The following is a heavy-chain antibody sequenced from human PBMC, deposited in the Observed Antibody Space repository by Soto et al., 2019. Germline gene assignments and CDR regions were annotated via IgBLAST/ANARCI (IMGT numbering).Heavy chain of an antibody. Sequence: PGGSLRLSCAASGFTFSSYWMHWVRQAPGKGLVWVSRINSDGSSTSYADSVKGRFTISRDNARNTLYLQMNSLRAEDTAVYYCVRVPIFPKNYGMDVWGQGTTVTVSS. V-gene: IGHV3-74*01. J-gene: IGHJ6*02. CDR2: INSDGSST. CDR1: GFTFSSYW. CDR3: VRVPIFPKNYGMDV. D-gene: IGHD3-3*01.